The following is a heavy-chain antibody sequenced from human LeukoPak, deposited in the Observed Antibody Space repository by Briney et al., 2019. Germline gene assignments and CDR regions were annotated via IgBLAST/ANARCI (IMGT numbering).Heavy chain of an antibody. CDR2: IFYSGGT. CDR1: GGAISTYY. Sequence: SETLSLTCTVSGGAISTYYWNWIRQPPGKGLEWIGSIFYSGGTNYNPSLKSRVTISVDTSKNQFSLKLNSVTAADTAVYYCARARSATTPFDIWGQGTMVTVSS. CDR3: ARARSATTPFDI. V-gene: IGHV4-59*01. J-gene: IGHJ3*02. D-gene: IGHD2-2*01.